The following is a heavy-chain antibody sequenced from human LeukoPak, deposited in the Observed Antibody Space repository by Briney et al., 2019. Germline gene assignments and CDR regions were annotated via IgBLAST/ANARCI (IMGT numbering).Heavy chain of an antibody. J-gene: IGHJ4*02. CDR1: GYTFTSYG. V-gene: IGHV1-18*01. D-gene: IGHD2-2*01. Sequence: ASVTVSCTACGYTFTSYGISWVRQAPGQGLEWMGWISAYNGNTNYAQKLQGRVTMTTDTSTSTAYMELRSLRSDDTAVYYCARDIVVVPAAMGPNFDYWGQGTLVTVSS. CDR2: ISAYNGNT. CDR3: ARDIVVVPAAMGPNFDY.